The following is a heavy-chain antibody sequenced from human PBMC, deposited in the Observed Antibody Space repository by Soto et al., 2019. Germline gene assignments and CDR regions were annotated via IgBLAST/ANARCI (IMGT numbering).Heavy chain of an antibody. D-gene: IGHD6-13*01. CDR2: IKQDGSEK. Sequence: EVQLVESGGALAQLGGSLKLSFAAPGLPLIAFWLGWARQAPGKGLEWVANIKQDGSEKYYVDSVKGRFTISRDNAKNSLYLQMNSLRAEDTAVYYCARRDAAAAGRPWGQGTLVTVSS. V-gene: IGHV3-7*01. J-gene: IGHJ5*02. CDR3: ARRDAAAAGRP. CDR1: GLPLIAFW.